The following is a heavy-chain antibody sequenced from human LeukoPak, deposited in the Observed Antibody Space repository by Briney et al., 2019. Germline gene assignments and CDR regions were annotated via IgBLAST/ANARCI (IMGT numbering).Heavy chain of an antibody. CDR3: ARRRGATSFFDY. CDR2: INYSGNS. J-gene: IGHJ4*02. Sequence: PSETLSLTCTVSCGSVSSSNYYWVWIRQPPGKGLEWIANINYSGNSYYNPSLKSRVTISVDTSENQFSLKLSSVTAADTAVYYCARRRGATSFFDYWGQGTLVTVSS. V-gene: IGHV4-39*01. CDR1: CGSVSSSNYY. D-gene: IGHD3-10*01.